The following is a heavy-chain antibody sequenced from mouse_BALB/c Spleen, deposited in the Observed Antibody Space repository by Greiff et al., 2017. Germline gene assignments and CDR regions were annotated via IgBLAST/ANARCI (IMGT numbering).Heavy chain of an antibody. CDR1: GFNIKDTY. Sequence: VQLKESGAELVKPGASVKLSCTASGFNIKDTYMHWVKQRPEQGLEWIGRIDPANGNTKYDPKFQGKATITADTSSNTAYLQLSSLTSEDTAVYYCVLPQAYYRYDGYWGQGTTLTVAS. D-gene: IGHD2-14*01. V-gene: IGHV14-3*02. J-gene: IGHJ2*01. CDR2: IDPANGNT. CDR3: VLPQAYYRYDGY.